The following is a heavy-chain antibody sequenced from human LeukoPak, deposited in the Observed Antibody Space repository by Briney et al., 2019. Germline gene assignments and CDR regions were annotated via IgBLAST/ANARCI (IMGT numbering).Heavy chain of an antibody. V-gene: IGHV4-59*01. J-gene: IGHJ4*02. CDR2: ISYSGST. CDR1: GGTINSYY. CDR3: ARGNAN. Sequence: SETLSLTCTVSGGTINSYYWNWIRQPPGKGLEWIGYISYSGSTNYNPSLKSRLTISLDTSKSQFFLKLSSVTAADTALHYCARGNANWGQGTLVTVSS.